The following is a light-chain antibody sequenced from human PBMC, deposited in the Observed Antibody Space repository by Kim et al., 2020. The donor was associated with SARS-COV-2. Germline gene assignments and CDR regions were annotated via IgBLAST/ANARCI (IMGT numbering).Light chain of an antibody. V-gene: IGLV2-14*03. J-gene: IGLJ2*01. CDR1: SSDVGSYNY. CDR3: SSYTSSNTLV. CDR2: DVS. Sequence: GTSITIFCTGTSSDVGSYNYVSWYQQQPGKIPKFMIYDVSKRPSGVSDRFSGSKSGNTASLTISGLQAEDEADYYCSSYTSSNTLVFGGGTQLTVL.